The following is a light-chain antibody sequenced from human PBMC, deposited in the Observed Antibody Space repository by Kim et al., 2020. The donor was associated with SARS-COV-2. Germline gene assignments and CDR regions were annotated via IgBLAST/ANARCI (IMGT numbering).Light chain of an antibody. CDR1: QSVLYSSNNKNY. CDR2: WAS. J-gene: IGKJ1*01. V-gene: IGKV4-1*01. CDR3: QQHYSSPWT. Sequence: DIVMTQSPDSLAVSLGERATINCKSSQSVLYSSNNKNYLVWYQQKAGQPPKLLIYWASTRESGVPDRFSGSGSGTDFTLTISSLQAEDVAVYYCQQHYSSPWTFGHGTKLEI.